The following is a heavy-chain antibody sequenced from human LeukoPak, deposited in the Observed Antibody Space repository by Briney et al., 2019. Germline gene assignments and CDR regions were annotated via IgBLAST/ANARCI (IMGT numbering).Heavy chain of an antibody. Sequence: ASVKVSCKASGYTFTGYYMHWVRQAPGQGLEWMGWINPNSGGTNYAQKFQGRVTMTRDTSISTAYMELSRLRSDDTAVYYCARSPCSYYDSSGPLDYWGQGTLVTVSS. CDR1: GYTFTGYY. J-gene: IGHJ4*02. D-gene: IGHD3-22*01. CDR3: ARSPCSYYDSSGPLDY. CDR2: INPNSGGT. V-gene: IGHV1-2*02.